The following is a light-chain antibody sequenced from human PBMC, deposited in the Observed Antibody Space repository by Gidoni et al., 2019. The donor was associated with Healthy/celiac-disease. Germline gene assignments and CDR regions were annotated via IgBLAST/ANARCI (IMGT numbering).Light chain of an antibody. CDR3: QQYNSYSQMYT. CDR2: KAS. Sequence: DIQMTQSPSTLSASVGDRVTITCRASQSISSWLAWYQQKPGKAPKLLIYKASSLESGVPSRFSGSGSGTEFTLTISSLQPDDFATYYCQQYNSYSQMYTFXXXTKLEIK. CDR1: QSISSW. V-gene: IGKV1-5*03. J-gene: IGKJ2*01.